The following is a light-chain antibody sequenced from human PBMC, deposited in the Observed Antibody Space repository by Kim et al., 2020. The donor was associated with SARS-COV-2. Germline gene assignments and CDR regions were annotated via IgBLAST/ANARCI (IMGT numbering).Light chain of an antibody. CDR3: GTWDRSLTAVV. V-gene: IGLV1-51*01. Sequence: GQKVTIACSGNRANIGKYDVSWYQQFPGAAPKVIIYADNKRPAGISNRFSGSKSGTSATLGISGLQIGDEADYYCGTWDRSLTAVVFGGGTKVTVL. CDR1: RANIGKYD. J-gene: IGLJ2*01. CDR2: ADN.